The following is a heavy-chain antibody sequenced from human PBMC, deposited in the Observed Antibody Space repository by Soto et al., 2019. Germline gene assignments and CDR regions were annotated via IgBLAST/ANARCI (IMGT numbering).Heavy chain of an antibody. CDR2: IYHSGST. Sequence: SETLSLTCAASGGSISSSNWWSWVRQPPGKGLEWIGEIYHSGSTNYNPSLKSRVTISVDKSKNQFSLKLSSVTAADTAVYYCARVPRRVEYFDYWGQGXLVTVSS. CDR1: GGSISSSNW. V-gene: IGHV4-4*02. CDR3: ARVPRRVEYFDY. D-gene: IGHD2-15*01. J-gene: IGHJ4*02.